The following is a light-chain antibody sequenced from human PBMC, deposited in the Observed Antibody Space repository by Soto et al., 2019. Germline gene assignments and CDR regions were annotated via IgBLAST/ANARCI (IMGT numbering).Light chain of an antibody. V-gene: IGKV3-20*01. CDR2: DAS. CDR3: KKYRSSLLT. J-gene: IGKJ4*01. Sequence: EFVLTQSPGTGSLSPVEIATLSFMASQTLRNIYLAWYQQKHGHAPRLLIKDASSRATGIPDRFSGGGSGSDVTISSIRLEHDAFSFYQQKKYRSSLLTFGGGTKVDIK. CDR1: QTLRNIY.